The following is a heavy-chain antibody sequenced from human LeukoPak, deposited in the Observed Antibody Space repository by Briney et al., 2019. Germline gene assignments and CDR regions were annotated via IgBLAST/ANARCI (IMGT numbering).Heavy chain of an antibody. J-gene: IGHJ4*02. V-gene: IGHV4-59*01. CDR1: GGSISSYY. D-gene: IGHD5-24*01. CDR2: IYYSGST. CDR3: ARGLMATINYFDY. Sequence: SETLSLTCTVSGGSISSYYWSWIRQPPGKGLEWIGYIYYSGSTNYNPSLKSRVTISVDTSKNQFSLKLSSVPAADTAVYYCARGLMATINYFDYWGQGTLVTVSS.